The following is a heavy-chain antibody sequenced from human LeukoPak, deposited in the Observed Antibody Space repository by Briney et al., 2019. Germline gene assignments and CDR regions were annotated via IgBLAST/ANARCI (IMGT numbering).Heavy chain of an antibody. CDR1: GGSISSGGYY. CDR2: IYYSGST. D-gene: IGHD1-26*01. Sequence: SQTLSLTCTVSGGSISSGGYYWSWIRQHPGKGLEWIGYIYYSGSTYYNPSLKRRVIISVDTSNNQFSLKLRSVTAADTAVYYCASSSLGRYDYWGQGTLVIVSS. J-gene: IGHJ4*02. V-gene: IGHV4-31*03. CDR3: ASSSLGRYDY.